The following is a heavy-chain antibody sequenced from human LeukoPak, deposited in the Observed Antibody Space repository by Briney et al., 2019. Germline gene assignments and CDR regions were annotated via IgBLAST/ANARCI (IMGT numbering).Heavy chain of an antibody. CDR3: ARDVVRGPDGGYFQR. J-gene: IGHJ1*01. CDR1: GFIFSSYA. Sequence: PGGCLRLSCAASGFIFSSYAMHWVRQAPGKGLEWVSVILLVGSDKKYADSVKRRFTISRDNSKNTLNVQMNSLRAEDTALYYCARDVVRGPDGGYFQRWGQGTLVSVSA. D-gene: IGHD3-10*02. V-gene: IGHV3-30-3*01. CDR2: ILLVGSDK.